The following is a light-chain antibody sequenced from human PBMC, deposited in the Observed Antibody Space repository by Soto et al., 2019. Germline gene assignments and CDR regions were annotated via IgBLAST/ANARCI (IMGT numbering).Light chain of an antibody. CDR1: QGISTW. V-gene: IGKV1-12*01. CDR2: TAS. CDR3: QQANSLRP. J-gene: IGKJ4*01. Sequence: DLPMTQSPSSVSASVGDRVTITCRASQGISTWLAWYQVKPGKAPKLLIHTASTLQSGVPSRFSGSGSGTDFTLTISSLQPEDFATYYCQQANSLRPFGGGTKVEIK.